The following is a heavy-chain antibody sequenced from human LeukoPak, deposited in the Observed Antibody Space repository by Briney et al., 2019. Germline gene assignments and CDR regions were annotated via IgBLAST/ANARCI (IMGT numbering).Heavy chain of an antibody. Sequence: GGSLRLSCAASGFTFSSSWMSWVRQAPGKGLEWVANIKQDGSEKYYVDSVKGRFTISRDNAKNSLYLQMNSLRAEDTAVYYCARDLYYFDSSGSREDFQHWGQGTLVTVSS. V-gene: IGHV3-7*01. D-gene: IGHD3-22*01. CDR3: ARDLYYFDSSGSREDFQH. J-gene: IGHJ1*01. CDR1: GFTFSSSW. CDR2: IKQDGSEK.